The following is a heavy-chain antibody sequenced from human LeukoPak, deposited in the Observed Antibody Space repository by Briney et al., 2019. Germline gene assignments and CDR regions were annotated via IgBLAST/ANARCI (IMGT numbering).Heavy chain of an antibody. D-gene: IGHD5-24*01. V-gene: IGHV4-59*08. Sequence: PSETLSLTCTVSGGSISSYYWRWIRQPPGKGLEWIGYIYYSGSTNYNPSLKSRVTISVDTSKNQFSLKLSSVTAADTAVYYCARGYGDGYEDYWGQGTLVTVSS. CDR1: GGSISSYY. CDR3: ARGYGDGYEDY. CDR2: IYYSGST. J-gene: IGHJ4*02.